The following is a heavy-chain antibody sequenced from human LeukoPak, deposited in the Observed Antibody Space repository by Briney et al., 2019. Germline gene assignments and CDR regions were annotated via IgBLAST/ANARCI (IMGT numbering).Heavy chain of an antibody. D-gene: IGHD6-19*01. V-gene: IGHV1-69*05. CDR1: GGTFSSYA. Sequence: SVKVSCKASGGTFSSYAISWVRQAPGQGLEWMGGIIPIFGTANYARKFQGRVTITTDESTSTAYMELSSLRSEDTAVYYCARIRGRKYSSGWTNFDYWGQGTLVTVSS. CDR3: ARIRGRKYSSGWTNFDY. J-gene: IGHJ4*02. CDR2: IIPIFGTA.